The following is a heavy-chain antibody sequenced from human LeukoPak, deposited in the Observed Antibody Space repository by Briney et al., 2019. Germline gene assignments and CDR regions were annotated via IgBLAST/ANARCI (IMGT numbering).Heavy chain of an antibody. J-gene: IGHJ4*02. V-gene: IGHV3-30*04. D-gene: IGHD5-12*01. CDR3: ATTGFDSPFYFHY. CDR2: ISYDGSNK. Sequence: GRSLRLSCAASGFTFSSYAMHWVRQAPGKGLEWVAVISYDGSNKYYADSVKGRFTISKSNSQNSLYLQMNSLRPEDTAVYYCATTGFDSPFYFHYWGQGTLVTVSS. CDR1: GFTFSSYA.